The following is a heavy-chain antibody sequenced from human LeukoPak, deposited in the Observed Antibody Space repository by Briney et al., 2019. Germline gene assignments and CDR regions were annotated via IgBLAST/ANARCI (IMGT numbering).Heavy chain of an antibody. CDR1: EFTFSTYN. Sequence: GGSLRLSCAASEFTFSTYNMHWVRQAPGKGLEWVSTISSNSDSYTYYADSVKGRFTISRDNAKNSLYLQMNSLRAEDTAVYYCARDLDSSGWYVGYYYYYGMDVWGQGTTVTVSS. D-gene: IGHD6-19*01. J-gene: IGHJ6*02. V-gene: IGHV3-21*01. CDR2: ISSNSDSYT. CDR3: ARDLDSSGWYVGYYYYYGMDV.